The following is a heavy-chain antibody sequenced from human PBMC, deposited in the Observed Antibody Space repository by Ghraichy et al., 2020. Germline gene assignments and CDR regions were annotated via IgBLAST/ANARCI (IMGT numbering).Heavy chain of an antibody. V-gene: IGHV2-70*01. J-gene: IGHJ3*02. D-gene: IGHD6-19*01. CDR2: IDWDDDK. CDR1: GFSLSTSGMC. CDR3: ARLLRAVAGTDAFDI. Sequence: SGPTLVKPTQTLTLTCTFSGFSLSTSGMCVSWIRQPPGKALEWLVLIDWDDDKYYSTSLKTRLTISKDTSKNQVVLTMTNMDPVDTATYYCARLLRAVAGTDAFDIWGQGTMVTVSS.